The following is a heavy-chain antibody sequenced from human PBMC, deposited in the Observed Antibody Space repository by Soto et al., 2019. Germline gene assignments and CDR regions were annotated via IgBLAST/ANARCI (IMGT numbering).Heavy chain of an antibody. J-gene: IGHJ4*02. CDR3: VTQLRITMIVVVTHFDY. D-gene: IGHD3-22*01. Sequence: GGSLRLSCAASGFTFSSYAMSWFRQAPGKGLEYVSAISSNGGSTYYADSVKGRFTISRDNSKNTLYLQMSSLRAEDTAVYYCVTQLRITMIVVVTHFDYWGQGTLVTVS. CDR2: ISSNGGST. V-gene: IGHV3-64D*08. CDR1: GFTFSSYA.